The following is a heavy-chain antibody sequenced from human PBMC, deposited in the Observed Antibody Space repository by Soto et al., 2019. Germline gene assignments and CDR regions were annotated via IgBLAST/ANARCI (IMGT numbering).Heavy chain of an antibody. CDR2: TYYRSRFFS. CDR1: GDSVSSYSAA. V-gene: IGHV6-1*01. J-gene: IGHJ5*02. CDR3: ARDRYSSPGWLDP. Sequence: SQTLSLTCAISGDSVSSYSAAWNWFRQSPSGGLEWLGRTYYRSRFFSDYAESVKSRIIINPDTSKNEFYLQLKSVTPEDTAVYYCARDRYSSPGWLDPWGKGTQVTV. D-gene: IGHD6-13*01.